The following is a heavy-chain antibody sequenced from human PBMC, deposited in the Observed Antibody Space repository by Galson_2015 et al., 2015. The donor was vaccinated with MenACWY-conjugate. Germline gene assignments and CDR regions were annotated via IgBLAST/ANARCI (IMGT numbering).Heavy chain of an antibody. CDR2: IKKDGSEK. J-gene: IGHJ6*02. CDR3: ARGHYGMDV. Sequence: SLRLSCAVSGFTFRNYWMTWVRQAPGKGLEWVASIKKDGSEKHYVDSVKGRFTISRDNTKNSMYLEMNSLRAEDTAVYYYARGHYGMDVWGQGTTVTASS. CDR1: GFTFRNYW. V-gene: IGHV3-7*03.